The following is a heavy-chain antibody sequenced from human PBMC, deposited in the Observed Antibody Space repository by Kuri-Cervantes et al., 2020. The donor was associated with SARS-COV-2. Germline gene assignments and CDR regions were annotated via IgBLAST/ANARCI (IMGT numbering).Heavy chain of an antibody. CDR2: IIPIFGTA. CDR3: ARVYSGTTPLDSYFVY. V-gene: IGHV1-69*06. D-gene: IGHD2-15*01. CDR1: GGTFSSYA. J-gene: IGHJ4*02. Sequence: SVKVSCKASGGTFSSYAISWVRQAPGQGLEWMGGIIPIFGTANYAQKFQGRVTITADKSTSTAYMELSSLRSEDTAVYYCARVYSGTTPLDSYFVYWGQGTLVTVSS.